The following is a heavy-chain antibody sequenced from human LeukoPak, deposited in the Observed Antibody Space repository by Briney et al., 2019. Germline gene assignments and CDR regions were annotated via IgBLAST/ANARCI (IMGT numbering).Heavy chain of an antibody. Sequence: PSETLSLTCAVYGGSFSGYYWSWIRQPPGKGLEWIGEINHSGSTNYNPSLKSRVTISVDTSKNQFSLKLSSVTAADTAVYYCARRSRLLWFGESAKYFDYWGQGTLVTVSS. CDR3: ARRSRLLWFGESAKYFDY. CDR1: GGSFSGYY. D-gene: IGHD3-10*01. CDR2: INHSGST. V-gene: IGHV4-34*01. J-gene: IGHJ4*02.